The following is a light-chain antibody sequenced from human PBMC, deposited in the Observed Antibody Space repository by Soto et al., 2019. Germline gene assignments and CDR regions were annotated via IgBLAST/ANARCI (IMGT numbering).Light chain of an antibody. V-gene: IGLV2-14*03. CDR3: SSYTTSDTVV. CDR2: NVS. CDR1: SSDVGGNKP. Sequence: QAALTQPASVSGAPGQSITISCTGTSSDVGGNKPVSWHQQHPGKAPKVLIYNVSLRPSRVSNRFSGSKSGDTASLTISGLQAEDEADYYCSSYTTSDTVVFCGGTKLTVL. J-gene: IGLJ2*01.